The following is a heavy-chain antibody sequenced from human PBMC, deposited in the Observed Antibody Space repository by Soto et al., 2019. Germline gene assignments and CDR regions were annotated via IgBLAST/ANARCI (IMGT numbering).Heavy chain of an antibody. J-gene: IGHJ5*02. CDR2: ITPTLGTT. Sequence: SVKVSCKASGATFSGSAFSWVRQAPGQGLEWMGGITPTLGTTNYAQHLQGRVTITADESTATSFMELSSVTAADTAVYYCARHVFFGSAAGTNEWFDPWGQGTLVTVSS. V-gene: IGHV1-69*13. CDR1: GATFSGSA. D-gene: IGHD6-13*01. CDR3: ARHVFFGSAAGTNEWFDP.